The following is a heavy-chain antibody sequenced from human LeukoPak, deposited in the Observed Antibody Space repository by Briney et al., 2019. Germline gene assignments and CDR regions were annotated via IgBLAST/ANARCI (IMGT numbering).Heavy chain of an antibody. Sequence: TGGSLRLSCAASGFTFSSYEMNWVRQAPGKGLEWVSYISSSGSTIYYADSVKGRFTISRDNAKNSLYLQMNSLRAKDTAVYYCARLIYDFWSGYYDYWGQGTLVTVSS. CDR1: GFTFSSYE. CDR2: ISSSGSTI. CDR3: ARLIYDFWSGYYDY. D-gene: IGHD3-3*01. J-gene: IGHJ4*02. V-gene: IGHV3-48*03.